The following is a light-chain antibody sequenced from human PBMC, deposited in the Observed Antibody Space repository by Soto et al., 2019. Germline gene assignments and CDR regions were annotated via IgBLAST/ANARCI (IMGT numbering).Light chain of an antibody. CDR2: AAS. Sequence: DIQITQSPPSLSASVGDRVAITCRASQTISTSLNWYRQRPGQAPNLLIYAASTLYGGVPSRFSGSGSGTDFALTITSLQAEDFATFYCQHYHSYTWTFGQGTKVDIK. J-gene: IGKJ1*01. CDR1: QTISTS. V-gene: IGKV1-39*01. CDR3: QHYHSYTWT.